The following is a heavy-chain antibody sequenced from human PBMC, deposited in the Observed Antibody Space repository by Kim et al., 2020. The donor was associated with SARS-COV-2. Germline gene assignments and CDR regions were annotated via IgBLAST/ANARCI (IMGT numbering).Heavy chain of an antibody. D-gene: IGHD6-13*01. V-gene: IGHV4-39*01. CDR2: IFHSGSA. CDR1: GGSTSSIDYY. Sequence: SETLSLTCNVSGGSTSSIDYYWAWIRQPPGKGQEWIGSIFHSGSAYYNPSLKSRVTISVDTSKNQFSLKLASVTAADTAVYYCATEGGSWDYFDFWGQGALVTVSS. J-gene: IGHJ4*02. CDR3: ATEGGSWDYFDF.